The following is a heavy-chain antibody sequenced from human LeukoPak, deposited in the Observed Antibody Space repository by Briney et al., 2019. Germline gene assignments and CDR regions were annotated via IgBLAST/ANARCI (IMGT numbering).Heavy chain of an antibody. CDR2: INHSGST. Sequence: SETLSLTCAVYGGSFSGYYWSWIRQPPGKGLEWIGEINHSGSTNYNPSLKSRVTISVDTSKNQFSLKLSSVTAADTAVYYCAGGHSSSWYYPLPPYYFDYWGQGTLVTVSS. J-gene: IGHJ4*02. D-gene: IGHD6-13*01. V-gene: IGHV4-34*01. CDR3: AGGHSSSWYYPLPPYYFDY. CDR1: GGSFSGYY.